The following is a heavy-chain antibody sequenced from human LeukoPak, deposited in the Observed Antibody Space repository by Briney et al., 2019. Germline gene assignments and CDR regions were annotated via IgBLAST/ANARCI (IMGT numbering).Heavy chain of an antibody. Sequence: GESLKISCKGSGYSFTTNWIGWVRQMPGKGLEWMGIIYPGDSDTRYSPSFQGQVTISADKSISTAYLQWSSLKASDTAMYYCARLVLEGLDYYYYYMDVWGKGTTVTVSS. D-gene: IGHD6-13*01. CDR3: ARLVLEGLDYYYYYMDV. J-gene: IGHJ6*03. CDR1: GYSFTTNW. V-gene: IGHV5-51*01. CDR2: IYPGDSDT.